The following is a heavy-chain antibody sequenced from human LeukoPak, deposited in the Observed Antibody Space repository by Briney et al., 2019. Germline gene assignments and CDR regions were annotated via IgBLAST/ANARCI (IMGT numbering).Heavy chain of an antibody. CDR2: ISSSSSYI. V-gene: IGHV3-21*01. CDR1: GFTFSSYS. J-gene: IGHJ4*02. D-gene: IGHD6-19*01. Sequence: NPGGSLRLSCAASGFTFSSYSMNWVRQAPGKGLEWVSSISSSSSYIYYADSVKGRFTISRDNAKNSLYLQMNSLRAEDTAVYYCARARIAVAGFDYWGQGTLVTVSS. CDR3: ARARIAVAGFDY.